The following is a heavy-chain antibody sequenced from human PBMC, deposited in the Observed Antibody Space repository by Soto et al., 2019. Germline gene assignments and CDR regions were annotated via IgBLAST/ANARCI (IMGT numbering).Heavy chain of an antibody. CDR1: GGSFSGYY. CDR3: ARVYYDFWSGYDRGGGGMDV. CDR2: INHSGST. Sequence: QVQLQQWGAGLLKPSETLSLPCADYGGSFSGYYWCWIRQPPGQGLEWIVEINHSGSTNYNPSLKSRVTISVDTAKNQFSLKLSSVTAADTAVYYCARVYYDFWSGYDRGGGGMDVWGQGPTVTVSS. D-gene: IGHD3-3*01. J-gene: IGHJ6*02. V-gene: IGHV4-34*01.